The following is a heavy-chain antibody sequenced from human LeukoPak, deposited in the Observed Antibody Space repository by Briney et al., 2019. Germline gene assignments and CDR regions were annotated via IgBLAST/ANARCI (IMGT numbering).Heavy chain of an antibody. J-gene: IGHJ4*02. Sequence: PSETLSLNCTVSTGSIFSHNSYWAWDRQPPGKGLEWVVGMYYSGTSYYNPSLQSRVAMSVDMAKNHFSLNMTSVSAADTAVYFCAKLVGTTGYFDLLGRGALVTVAS. CDR3: AKLVGTTGYFDL. D-gene: IGHD1-1*01. CDR1: TGSIFSHNSY. V-gene: IGHV4-39*01. CDR2: MYYSGTS.